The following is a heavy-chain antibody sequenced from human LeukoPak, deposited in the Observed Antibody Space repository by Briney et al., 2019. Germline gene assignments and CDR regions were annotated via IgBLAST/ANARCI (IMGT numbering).Heavy chain of an antibody. V-gene: IGHV4-4*07. Sequence: PSETLSLTCTVSGGSISNYYWNWIRQPAGKGLEWIGRIYATGSTNYNPSLKSRVTMSVDTSKNQFSLKLSSVTAADTAVYYCARDRDSGFGEFNFDYWGQGTLVTVSS. J-gene: IGHJ4*02. CDR3: ARDRDSGFGEFNFDY. CDR2: IYATGST. CDR1: GGSISNYY. D-gene: IGHD3-10*01.